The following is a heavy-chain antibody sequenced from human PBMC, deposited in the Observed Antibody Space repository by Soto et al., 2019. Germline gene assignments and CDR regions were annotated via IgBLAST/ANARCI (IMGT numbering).Heavy chain of an antibody. D-gene: IGHD3-9*01. CDR3: ASLHYDILTGYYGGSGYYGMDV. J-gene: IGHJ6*02. CDR1: GGSISSSSYY. V-gene: IGHV4-39*01. Sequence: SETLSLTCTVPGGSISSSSYYWGWIRQPPGKGLEWIGSIYYSGSTYYNPSLKSRVTISVDTSKNQFSLKLSSVTAADTAVYYCASLHYDILTGYYGGSGYYGMDVWGQGTTVTVSS. CDR2: IYYSGST.